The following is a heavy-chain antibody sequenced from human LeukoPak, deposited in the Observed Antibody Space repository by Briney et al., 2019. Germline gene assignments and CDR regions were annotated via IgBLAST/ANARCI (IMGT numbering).Heavy chain of an antibody. CDR1: GGSFSGYY. CDR3: ASRQQLRGSGYSR. Sequence: SETLSLTCAVYGGSFSGYYWSWIRHPPGKGLEWIGEINHSGSTNYNPSLKSRVTISVDTSKNQFSLKLSSVTAADTAVYYCASRQQLRGSGYSRWGQGTLVTVSS. V-gene: IGHV4-34*01. D-gene: IGHD3-22*01. CDR2: INHSGST. J-gene: IGHJ4*02.